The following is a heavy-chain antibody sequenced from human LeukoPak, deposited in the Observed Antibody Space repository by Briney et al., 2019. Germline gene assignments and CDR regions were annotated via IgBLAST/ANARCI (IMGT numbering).Heavy chain of an antibody. J-gene: IGHJ4*02. D-gene: IGHD6-13*01. Sequence: ASVKVSCKASGYTFTSYGISWVRQAPGQGLEWMGWISAYNGDTKYAQKLQGRVTMATDTSTSTAYMELRSLRSDDTAVYYCARDEAAAGKFDYWGQGTLVTVSS. V-gene: IGHV1-18*01. CDR2: ISAYNGDT. CDR3: ARDEAAAGKFDY. CDR1: GYTFTSYG.